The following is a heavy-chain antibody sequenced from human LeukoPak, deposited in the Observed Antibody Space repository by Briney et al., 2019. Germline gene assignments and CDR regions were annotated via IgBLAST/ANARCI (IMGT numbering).Heavy chain of an antibody. Sequence: ASVKVSCKASGYTFTGYYIHWVRQAPGQGLEWMGWINPNSGATNYAQKFQGWVTMTRDTSISTAYMELSRLRSDDTAVYYCARLDELVREGFDYWGQGTLVTVSS. CDR1: GYTFTGYY. V-gene: IGHV1-2*04. CDR3: ARLDELVREGFDY. J-gene: IGHJ4*02. CDR2: INPNSGAT. D-gene: IGHD6-13*01.